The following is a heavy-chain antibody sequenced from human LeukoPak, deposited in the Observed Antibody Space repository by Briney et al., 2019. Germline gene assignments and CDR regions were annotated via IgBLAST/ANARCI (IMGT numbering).Heavy chain of an antibody. D-gene: IGHD5-12*01. Sequence: SETLSLTCAVSGGSFSGYYWSWIRQPPGKGLEWIGYIYYSGSTYYNPSLKSRVTISVDTSKNQFSLKLSSVTAADTAVYYCARDRGYSGDFDYWGQGTLVTVSS. CDR1: GGSFSGYY. V-gene: IGHV4-30-4*08. CDR2: IYYSGST. CDR3: ARDRGYSGDFDY. J-gene: IGHJ4*02.